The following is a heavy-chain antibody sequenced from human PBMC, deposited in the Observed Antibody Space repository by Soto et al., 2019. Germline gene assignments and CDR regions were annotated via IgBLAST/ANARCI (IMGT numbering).Heavy chain of an antibody. CDR1: GYTFTSYG. D-gene: IGHD6-13*01. J-gene: IGHJ1*01. CDR2: ISAYNGNT. V-gene: IGHV1-18*01. CDR3: VRNCGRGAAAVV. Sequence: QVQLVQSGDEVKKPGASVKVSCKASGYTFTSYGISWVRQAPGQGLEWMGWISAYNGNTNYAQKLQGTVTMTTDTSTSTLYMGLRSLESDATAVYDIVRNCGRGAAAVVWGQGTLVTVSS.